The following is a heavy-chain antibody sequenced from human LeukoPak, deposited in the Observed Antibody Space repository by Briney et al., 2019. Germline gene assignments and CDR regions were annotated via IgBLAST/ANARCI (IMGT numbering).Heavy chain of an antibody. J-gene: IGHJ4*02. D-gene: IGHD4-17*01. CDR3: ARDSIYGDFLDY. V-gene: IGHV3-74*01. Sequence: GGSLRLSCAASGFTFSTYLMHWVRQAPGKGLVWVSRINTDGSITTYADSVKGRFTISRDNAKNTLYLQMNSLRDEDTAVYYCARDSIYGDFLDYWGQGTLVTVSS. CDR1: GFTFSTYL. CDR2: INTDGSIT.